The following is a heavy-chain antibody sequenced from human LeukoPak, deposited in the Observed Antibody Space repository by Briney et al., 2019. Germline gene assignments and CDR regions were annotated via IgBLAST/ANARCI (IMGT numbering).Heavy chain of an antibody. CDR1: GYTFTGYY. J-gene: IGHJ4*02. CDR2: INPNSGGT. V-gene: IGHV1-2*02. D-gene: IGHD2-2*01. Sequence: ASVKVSCKASGYTFTGYYMHWVRQAPGQGLEWMGWINPNSGGTNYAQKFQGRVTMTRDTSISTAYMELSRLRSDDTAVYYCARDYPLGYCSSTSCPRHDYWGQGTLVTVSS. CDR3: ARDYPLGYCSSTSCPRHDY.